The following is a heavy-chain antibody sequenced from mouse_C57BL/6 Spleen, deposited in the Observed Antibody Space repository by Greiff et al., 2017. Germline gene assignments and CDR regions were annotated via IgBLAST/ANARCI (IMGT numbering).Heavy chain of an antibody. CDR2: IDPSDGYT. CDR1: GYTFTSYW. CDR3: AVFDY. V-gene: IGHV1-59*01. Sequence: VQLQQPGAELVRPGTSVKLSCKASGYTFTSYWMYWVQQRPGQGLEWIGVIDPSDGYTNYTQKFKGKATLTVDKSSSTAYLQLSSLTAEDSAVYYGAVFDYWGQGTTLTVSA. J-gene: IGHJ2*01.